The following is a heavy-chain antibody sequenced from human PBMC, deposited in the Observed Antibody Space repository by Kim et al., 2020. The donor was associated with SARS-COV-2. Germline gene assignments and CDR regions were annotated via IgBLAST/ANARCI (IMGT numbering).Heavy chain of an antibody. J-gene: IGHJ6*02. CDR1: GYTFTSYA. D-gene: IGHD1-26*01. CDR2: INAGNGNT. Sequence: ASVKVSCKASGYTFTSYAMHWVRQAPGQRLEWMGWINAGNGNTKYSQKFQGRVTITRDTSASTAYMELSSLRSEDTAVYYCARLRWEYYYYGMDVWGQGTTVTVSS. CDR3: ARLRWEYYYYGMDV. V-gene: IGHV1-3*01.